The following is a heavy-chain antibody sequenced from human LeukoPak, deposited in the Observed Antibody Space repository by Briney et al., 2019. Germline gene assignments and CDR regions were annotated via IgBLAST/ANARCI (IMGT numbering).Heavy chain of an antibody. V-gene: IGHV3-49*03. Sequence: GGSLRLSCTASGFTFGDYAMSWFRQAPGKGLEWVGFIRSKAYGGTTEYAASVKGRFTISRDDSKSIAYLQMNSLKTEDTAVYYCTRDSILLWFGELLFDPWGQGTLVTVSS. J-gene: IGHJ5*02. CDR1: GFTFGDYA. CDR3: TRDSILLWFGELLFDP. D-gene: IGHD3-10*01. CDR2: IRSKAYGGTT.